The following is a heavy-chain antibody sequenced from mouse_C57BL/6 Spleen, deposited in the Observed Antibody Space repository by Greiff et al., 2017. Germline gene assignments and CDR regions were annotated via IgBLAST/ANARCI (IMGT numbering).Heavy chain of an antibody. J-gene: IGHJ2*01. D-gene: IGHD4-1*01. CDR1: GYTFTNYW. Sequence: VKLMESGAELVRPGTSVKMSCKASGYTFTNYWIGWAKQRPGHGLEWIGDIYPGGGYTNYNEKFKGKATLTADKSSSTAYMQFSSLTSEDSAIYYCARYNWDVNYFDYWGQGTTLTVSS. V-gene: IGHV1-63*01. CDR2: IYPGGGYT. CDR3: ARYNWDVNYFDY.